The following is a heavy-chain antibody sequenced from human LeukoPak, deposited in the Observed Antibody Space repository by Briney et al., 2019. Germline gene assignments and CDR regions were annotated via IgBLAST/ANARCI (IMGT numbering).Heavy chain of an antibody. J-gene: IGHJ4*02. D-gene: IGHD6-6*01. CDR1: SVSFSGYY. CDR2: IYHSGST. Sequence: SETLSLTCAVYSVSFSGYYWNWIRQPPGKGLEWIGEIYHSGSTNYNPSLKSRVTISVDTSKNQFSLKLRSVTAADTAVYYCARRSHYSTSSGASGWGQGTLVTVSS. V-gene: IGHV4-34*01. CDR3: ARRSHYSTSSGASG.